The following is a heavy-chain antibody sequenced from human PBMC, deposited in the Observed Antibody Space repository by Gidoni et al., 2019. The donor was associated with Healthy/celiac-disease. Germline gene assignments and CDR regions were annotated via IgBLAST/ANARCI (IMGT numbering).Heavy chain of an antibody. CDR1: GFTFSNAW. V-gene: IGHV3-15*01. Sequence: EVQLVESGGGLVKPGGSLRLYCAASGFTFSNAWMSWVRQAPGKGLEWVGRIKSKTDGGTTDYAAPVKGRFTISRDDSKNTLYLQMNSLKTEDTAVYYCTTDGPTDDYYDSSGYLFRGDYWGQGTLVTVSS. D-gene: IGHD3-22*01. CDR3: TTDGPTDDYYDSSGYLFRGDY. J-gene: IGHJ4*02. CDR2: IKSKTDGGTT.